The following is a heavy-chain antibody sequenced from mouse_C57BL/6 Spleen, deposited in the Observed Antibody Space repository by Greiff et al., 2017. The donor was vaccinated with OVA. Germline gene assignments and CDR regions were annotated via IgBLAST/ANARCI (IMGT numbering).Heavy chain of an antibody. V-gene: IGHV1-22*01. J-gene: IGHJ1*03. Sequence: VQLKESGPELVKPGASVKMSCKASGYTFTDYNMHWVKQSHGKSLEWIGYINPNNGGTSYNQKFKGKATLTVNKSSSTAYMELRSLTSEDSAVYYCARVIYYYGSSYFWYFDVWGTGTTVTVSS. D-gene: IGHD1-1*01. CDR2: INPNNGGT. CDR3: ARVIYYYGSSYFWYFDV. CDR1: GYTFTDYN.